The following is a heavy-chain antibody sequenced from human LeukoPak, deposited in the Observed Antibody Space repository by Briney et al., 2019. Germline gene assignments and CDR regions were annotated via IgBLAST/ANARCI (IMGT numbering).Heavy chain of an antibody. J-gene: IGHJ3*02. D-gene: IGHD6-19*01. CDR3: ARELNSSGWYSMVNCAFDI. CDR2: INHSGST. Sequence: SETLSLTCAVYGGSFSGYYWSWIRQPPGKGLEWIGEINHSGSTNYNPSLKSRVTISVDTSKNQFSLKLSSVTAEDTAVYYCARELNSSGWYSMVNCAFDIWGQGTMVTVSS. CDR1: GGSFSGYY. V-gene: IGHV4-34*09.